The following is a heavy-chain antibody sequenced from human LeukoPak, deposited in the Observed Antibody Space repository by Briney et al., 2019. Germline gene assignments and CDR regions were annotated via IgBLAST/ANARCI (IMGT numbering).Heavy chain of an antibody. CDR3: AKDSVAYSGSSYYFDY. CDR1: GFTFSNYG. CDR2: IRYDGSNK. J-gene: IGHJ4*02. V-gene: IGHV3-30*02. D-gene: IGHD1-26*01. Sequence: GGSLRLSCAASGFTFSNYGMHWVRQAPGKGLKWVAFIRYDGSNKYYADSVQGRFTISRDNSKNTLYLQMNSLRAEATAVYYCAKDSVAYSGSSYYFDYWGQGTLVTVAS.